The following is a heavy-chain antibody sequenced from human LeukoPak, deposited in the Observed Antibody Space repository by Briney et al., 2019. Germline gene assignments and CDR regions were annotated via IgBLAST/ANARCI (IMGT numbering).Heavy chain of an antibody. V-gene: IGHV4-39*01. J-gene: IGHJ4*02. Sequence: SETLSLTCTVSGGSISSGSYYWGWIRQPPGKGLEWIGSIYYSGSTYYNPSLKSRVTISVDTSKNQFSLRLSSVTAADTAVYYCARRGYYYDSSGYYYAFDYWGQGTLVTVSS. D-gene: IGHD3-22*01. CDR1: GGSISSGSYY. CDR2: IYYSGST. CDR3: ARRGYYYDSSGYYYAFDY.